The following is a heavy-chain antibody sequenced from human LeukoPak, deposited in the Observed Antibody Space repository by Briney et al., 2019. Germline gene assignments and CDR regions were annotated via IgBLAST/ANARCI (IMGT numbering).Heavy chain of an antibody. D-gene: IGHD1-14*01. CDR3: ARGTVRNRVFDY. J-gene: IGHJ4*02. V-gene: IGHV3-21*01. CDR1: GFSLSSYS. Sequence: GESLRLSWAASGFSLSSYSMNCVRQAPGKGLEWVSSISSSSSYIYYADSVKGRFSISRDKAKHSLYLRMNSLRAEEPAVYYCARGTVRNRVFDYWGQGTMLTV. CDR2: ISSSSSYI.